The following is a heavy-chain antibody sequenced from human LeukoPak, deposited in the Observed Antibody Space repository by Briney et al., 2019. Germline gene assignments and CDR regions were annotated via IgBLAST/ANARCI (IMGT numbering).Heavy chain of an antibody. CDR1: GFTFSHYS. J-gene: IGHJ4*02. Sequence: GGSLRLSCAASGFTFSHYSMNWVRQAPGKGLEWISYISSSSRTIYYADSVKGRFTISRDNVKNSLYLQMNSLRAEDTAMYYCVKDQANWKRLFDYWGQGTLVTVSS. CDR3: VKDQANWKRLFDY. V-gene: IGHV3-48*04. CDR2: ISSSSRTI. D-gene: IGHD1-1*01.